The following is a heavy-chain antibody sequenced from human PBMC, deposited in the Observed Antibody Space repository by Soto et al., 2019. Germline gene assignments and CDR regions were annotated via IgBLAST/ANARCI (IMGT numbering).Heavy chain of an antibody. CDR3: ARVAVEMATIHVFAY. Sequence: QVQLVESGGGVVQPGRSLRLSCAASGFTFSSYAMHWVRQAPGKGLEWVAVISYDGSNKYYADSVKGRFTISRDNSKNTLYLQMTSLRAEDTAVYYCARVAVEMATIHVFAYWGQGTLVTVSS. J-gene: IGHJ4*02. V-gene: IGHV3-30-3*01. CDR2: ISYDGSNK. CDR1: GFTFSSYA. D-gene: IGHD5-12*01.